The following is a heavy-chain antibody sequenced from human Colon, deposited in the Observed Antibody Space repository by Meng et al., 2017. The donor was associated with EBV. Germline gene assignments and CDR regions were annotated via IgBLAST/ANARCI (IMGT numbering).Heavy chain of an antibody. Sequence: HLRLQESGPGLVTPSVTRSLTCTVSGGSISSNGYYWDWVRQPPGKGLEWIGAIYHSGSTSYNPSLQSRVTMFVDTSKNQFSLMLTSVTATDTAVYYCARRRGGSGRDCWGQGTLVTVSS. CDR3: ARRRGGSGRDC. D-gene: IGHD3-10*01. V-gene: IGHV4-39*01. J-gene: IGHJ4*02. CDR2: IYHSGST. CDR1: GGSISSNGYY.